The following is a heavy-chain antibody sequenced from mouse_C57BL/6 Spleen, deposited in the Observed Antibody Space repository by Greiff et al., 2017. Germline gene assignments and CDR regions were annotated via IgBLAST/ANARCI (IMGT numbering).Heavy chain of an antibody. D-gene: IGHD3-2*02. Sequence: EVQLQQSGPELVKPGASVKISCKASGYSFTGYYMNWVKQSPEKSLEWIGEINPSTGGTTYNQKFKAKATLTVDKSSSTAYMQLKSLTSEDSAVYYCARGAAQATAWFAYWGQGTLVTVSA. J-gene: IGHJ3*01. CDR2: INPSTGGT. V-gene: IGHV1-42*01. CDR1: GYSFTGYY. CDR3: ARGAAQATAWFAY.